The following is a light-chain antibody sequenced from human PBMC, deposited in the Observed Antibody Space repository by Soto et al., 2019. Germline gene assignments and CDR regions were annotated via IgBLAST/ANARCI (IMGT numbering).Light chain of an antibody. V-gene: IGLV7-43*01. Sequence: QAVVTQEPSLTVSPGGTVTLTCASSTGAVTSGYYPNWFQQKPGQAPRALIYSTSNKYSWTPARFSGSLLGGKAALTLSGVQPEEEAEYYCLLSYGGQLGVFGGGTKLTVL. CDR3: LLSYGGQLGV. CDR1: TGAVTSGYY. J-gene: IGLJ2*01. CDR2: STS.